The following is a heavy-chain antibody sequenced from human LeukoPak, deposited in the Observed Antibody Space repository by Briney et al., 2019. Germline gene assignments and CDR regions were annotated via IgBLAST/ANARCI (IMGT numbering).Heavy chain of an antibody. D-gene: IGHD1-26*01. CDR3: ARDSGSGSNDY. J-gene: IGHJ4*02. CDR2: ISAGNGNT. CDR1: GYTFTSYA. V-gene: IGHV1-3*01. Sequence: ASVTVSCTASGYTFTSYAIHWVRQAPGQGLEWMGWISAGNGNTKYSQNFQGRVTFISNTSATTAFMELSSLRSEDAAVYYCARDSGSGSNDYWGQGTLVTVSS.